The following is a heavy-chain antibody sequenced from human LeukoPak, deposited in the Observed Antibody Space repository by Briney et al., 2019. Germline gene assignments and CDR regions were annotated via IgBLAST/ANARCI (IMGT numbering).Heavy chain of an antibody. V-gene: IGHV3-43*01. CDR1: GFTFDDYT. J-gene: IGHJ4*02. CDR3: AKGYSSSEYSSGWSIDY. D-gene: IGHD6-19*01. CDR2: ISWDGGST. Sequence: GGSLRLSRAASGFTFDDYTMHWVRQAPGKGLEWVSLISWDGGSTYYADSVKGRFTISRDNSKNSLYLQMNSLRTEDTALYYCAKGYSSSEYSSGWSIDYWGQGTLVTVSS.